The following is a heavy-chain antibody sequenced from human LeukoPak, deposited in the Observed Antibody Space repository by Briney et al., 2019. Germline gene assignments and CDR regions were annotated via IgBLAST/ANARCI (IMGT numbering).Heavy chain of an antibody. J-gene: IGHJ4*02. CDR1: GFIVSSRA. CDR2: ITNNAGKT. D-gene: IGHD2-15*01. Sequence: GGSLRLSCAASGFIVSSRAMSWVRQAPGKGLEWLSSITNNAGKTYYAASVKGRFTISRDESQNAVYLAMSSLRVEDTAVYYCAKDHPSDGWPTFEYWGQGILVTVSS. CDR3: AKDHPSDGWPTFEY. V-gene: IGHV3-23*01.